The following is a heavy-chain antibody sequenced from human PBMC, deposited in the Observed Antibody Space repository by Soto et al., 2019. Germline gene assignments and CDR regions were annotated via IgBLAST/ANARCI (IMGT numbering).Heavy chain of an antibody. CDR2: IYPGDSDT. D-gene: IGHD2-2*01. CDR3: ARNKGYCSSISCYGMDV. J-gene: IGHJ6*02. V-gene: IGHV5-51*01. Sequence: GESLKISCKGSGYSFSSYWIVWVRQMPGKGLEWMGTIYPGDSDTRYSPSFQGQVTISADKSISTAYLQWNSLKASDTAMYFCARNKGYCSSISCYGMDVWGQGAAVTISS. CDR1: GYSFSSYW.